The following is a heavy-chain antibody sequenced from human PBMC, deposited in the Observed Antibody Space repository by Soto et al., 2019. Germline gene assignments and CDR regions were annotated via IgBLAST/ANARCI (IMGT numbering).Heavy chain of an antibody. CDR2: IGTAGDP. D-gene: IGHD6-13*01. Sequence: EVQLVESGGGLVQPGGSLRLSCAASGFTFSSYDIHWVRQATGKGLEWVSAIGTAGDPYYPGSVKGRFTISRENAKNSLDLQMNSLSAGDTAVYYCAYSSNYYYYGMDVWGQGTTVTVSS. V-gene: IGHV3-13*05. CDR3: AYSSNYYYYGMDV. CDR1: GFTFSSYD. J-gene: IGHJ6*02.